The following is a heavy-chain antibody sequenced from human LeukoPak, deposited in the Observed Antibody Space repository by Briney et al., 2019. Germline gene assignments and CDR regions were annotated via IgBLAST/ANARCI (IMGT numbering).Heavy chain of an antibody. D-gene: IGHD2-15*01. CDR2: IKQDGSEK. CDR3: AKELRPNDY. Sequence: PGGSLRLSCAASGFTFRRYWMSWARQASGKGLEWVANIKQDGSEKYYVDSVKGRFTISRDSSIDTLFLEMNSLRAEDTAVYFCAKELRPNDYWGQGTLVTVSS. V-gene: IGHV3-7*04. CDR1: GFTFRRYW. J-gene: IGHJ4*02.